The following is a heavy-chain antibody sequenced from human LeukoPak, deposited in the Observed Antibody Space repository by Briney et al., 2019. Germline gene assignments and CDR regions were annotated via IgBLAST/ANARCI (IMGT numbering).Heavy chain of an antibody. V-gene: IGHV3-23*01. J-gene: IGHJ6*02. Sequence: GRSLRLSCAASGFTFSSYAMSWVRQAPGKGLEWVSAISGSGGSTYYADSVKGRFTISRDNSKNTLYLQMNSLRAEDTAVYYCARIGDFAAYYYYGMDVWGQGTTVTVSS. CDR1: GFTFSSYA. CDR2: ISGSGGST. CDR3: ARIGDFAAYYYYGMDV. D-gene: IGHD4-17*01.